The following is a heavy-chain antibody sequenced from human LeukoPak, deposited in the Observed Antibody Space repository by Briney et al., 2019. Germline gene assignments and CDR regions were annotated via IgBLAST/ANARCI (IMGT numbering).Heavy chain of an antibody. J-gene: IGHJ6*03. D-gene: IGHD5-18*01. V-gene: IGHV1-18*01. CDR1: GYTFTSYG. Sequence: ASVMVSCKASGYTFTSYGISWVRQAPGQGLEWMGWISAYNGNTNYAQKLQGRVTMTTDTSTSTAYMELRSLRSDDTAVYYCARVGYSYAYYYYYYMDVWGKGTTVTVSS. CDR3: ARVGYSYAYYYYYYMDV. CDR2: ISAYNGNT.